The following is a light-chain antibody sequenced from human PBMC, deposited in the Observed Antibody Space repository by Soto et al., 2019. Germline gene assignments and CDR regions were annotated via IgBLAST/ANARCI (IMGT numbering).Light chain of an antibody. V-gene: IGLV3-1*01. Sequence: SYELTQPPSVSVSPGQTVSITYSGDKLGDKYACWYQQKPGQSPVLVIYQDSKRPSGIPERFSGSNSGNTATLTVSGTQAMDEADYYCQAWDNSLVFGGGTKLTVL. CDR3: QAWDNSLV. CDR1: KLGDKY. J-gene: IGLJ2*01. CDR2: QDS.